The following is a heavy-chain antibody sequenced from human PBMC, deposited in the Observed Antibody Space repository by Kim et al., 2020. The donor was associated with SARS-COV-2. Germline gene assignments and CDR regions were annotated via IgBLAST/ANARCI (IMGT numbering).Heavy chain of an antibody. CDR1: VFTFSDYA. Sequence: GGSLRLSCAASVFTFSDYAMHWVRQAPGKGLEWVALISDDGTNKYYADSVQGRFTISRDNSKNTLYLQMSSLRTEDTAVYYCVRAWSRNWYDPWGQGTLLTVSS. CDR3: VRAWSRNWYDP. D-gene: IGHD3-3*01. CDR2: ISDDGTNK. V-gene: IGHV3-30*04. J-gene: IGHJ5*02.